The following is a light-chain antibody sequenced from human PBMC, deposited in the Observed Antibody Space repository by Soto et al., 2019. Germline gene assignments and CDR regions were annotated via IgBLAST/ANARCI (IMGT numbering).Light chain of an antibody. J-gene: IGKJ4*01. CDR2: AAS. Sequence: IQLTQSPSSLSASVGDRVTITCRASQGISSSLAWYQQQPGKAPKLLIYAASTLHSGVPSRFSGSGSGTDFTLTISSLQPEDFATYYCQQLKSFPLSFGGGTTVEIK. CDR3: QQLKSFPLS. CDR1: QGISSS. V-gene: IGKV1-9*01.